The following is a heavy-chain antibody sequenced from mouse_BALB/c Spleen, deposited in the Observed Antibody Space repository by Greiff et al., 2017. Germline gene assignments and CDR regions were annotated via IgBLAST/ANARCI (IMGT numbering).Heavy chain of an antibody. CDR1: GYAFSSYW. J-gene: IGHJ4*01. CDR2: IYPGDGDT. D-gene: IGHD3-1*01. Sequence: VQLQQSGAELVRPGSSVKISCKASGYAFSSYWMNWVKQRPGQGLEWIGQIYPGDGDTNYNGKFKGKATLTADTSSSTAYMQLSSLTSEDSAVYFCARSLGSYAMDYWGQGTSVTVSS. CDR3: ARSLGSYAMDY. V-gene: IGHV1-80*01.